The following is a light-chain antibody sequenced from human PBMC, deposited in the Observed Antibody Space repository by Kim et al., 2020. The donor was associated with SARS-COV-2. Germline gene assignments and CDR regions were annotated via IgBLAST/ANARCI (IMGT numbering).Light chain of an antibody. CDR2: QDT. Sequence: SVSPGQTANITCSGDKLGDKYACWYQQKPGQSPILVIYQDTKRPSGIPERFSGSNSGNTATLTISGTQAMDEADYYCQAWDSSHVVFGGGTKLTVL. J-gene: IGLJ2*01. V-gene: IGLV3-1*01. CDR3: QAWDSSHVV. CDR1: KLGDKY.